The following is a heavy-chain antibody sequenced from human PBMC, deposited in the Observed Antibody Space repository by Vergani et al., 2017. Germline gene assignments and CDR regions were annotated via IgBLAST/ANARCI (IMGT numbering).Heavy chain of an antibody. Sequence: QVQLVESGGGVVQPGRSLRLSCAASGFTFSSYGMHWVRQAPGKGLEWVAVIWYDGSNKYYADSVKGRFTISRDNSKNTLYLQMNSLRAEDTAVYYCARVLRYYXFWRSPYYYYYMDVWGKGTTVTVSS. J-gene: IGHJ6*03. V-gene: IGHV3-33*01. CDR3: ARVLRYYXFWRSPYYYYYMDV. CDR2: IWYDGSNK. CDR1: GFTFSSYG. D-gene: IGHD3-3*01.